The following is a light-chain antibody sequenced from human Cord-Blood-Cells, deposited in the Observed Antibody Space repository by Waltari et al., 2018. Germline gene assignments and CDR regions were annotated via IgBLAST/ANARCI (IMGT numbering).Light chain of an antibody. CDR3: QQRSNWPIT. V-gene: IGKV3-11*01. CDR2: DAS. Sequence: EIVLTQSPATLSLSPGERATLSCRASQSVSSYLAWYQQKPGQAPRLLIDDASNRATGIPARFSGSGSGTDFTLTISSLEPEDFAVYYCQQRSNWPITFAQGTRLEIK. CDR1: QSVSSY. J-gene: IGKJ5*01.